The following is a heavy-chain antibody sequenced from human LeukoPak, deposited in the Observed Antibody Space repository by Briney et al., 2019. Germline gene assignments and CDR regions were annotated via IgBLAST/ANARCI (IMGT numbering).Heavy chain of an antibody. J-gene: IGHJ4*02. V-gene: IGHV1-18*01. Sequence: ASVKVSCKASGYTFTSYGISWVRQAPGQGLEWMGWISAYNGNTNYAQKLQGRVTMTTDTSTSTAYMELRSLRSDDTAVYYCATDPSHCSGGSCIQGYWGQGTLVTVSS. CDR2: ISAYNGNT. CDR1: GYTFTSYG. D-gene: IGHD2-15*01. CDR3: ATDPSHCSGGSCIQGY.